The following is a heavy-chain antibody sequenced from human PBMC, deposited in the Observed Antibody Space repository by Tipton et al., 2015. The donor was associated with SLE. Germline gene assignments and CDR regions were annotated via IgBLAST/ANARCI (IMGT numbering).Heavy chain of an antibody. Sequence: TLSLTCAVSGYSISSGYYWGWIRQPPGKGLEWAGSIYHSGNTYYHPSPKSRVTISVDTSKNQFSLKLSSVTAADTAVYYCASGLRNMILYGMDVWGQGTTVTVSS. J-gene: IGHJ6*02. CDR2: IYHSGNT. CDR3: ASGLRNMILYGMDV. CDR1: GYSISSGYY. D-gene: IGHD3-16*01. V-gene: IGHV4-38-2*01.